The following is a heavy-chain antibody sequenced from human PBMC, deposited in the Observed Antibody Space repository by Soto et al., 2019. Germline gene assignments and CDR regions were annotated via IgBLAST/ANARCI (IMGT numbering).Heavy chain of an antibody. CDR2: IIPIFGTA. V-gene: IGHV1-69*13. CDR1: GCTFSSYS. J-gene: IGHJ5*02. Sequence: SVKVSCKASGCTFSSYSISWVRQAPGQGLEWMGGIIPIFGTANYAQKFQGRVTITADESTSTAYMELSSLRSEDTAVYYCARDTKQLWLFYPWGQGTLVTVSS. CDR3: ARDTKQLWLFYP. D-gene: IGHD5-18*01.